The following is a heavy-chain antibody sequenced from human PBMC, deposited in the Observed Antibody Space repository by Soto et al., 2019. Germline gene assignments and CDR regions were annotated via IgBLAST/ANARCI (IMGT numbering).Heavy chain of an antibody. Sequence: QVQLQESGPGLVKPSETLSLTCTVSGGSISSYYWSWIRQPPGKGLEWIGYIYYSGSTNYNPSLKSRVTISVDTSKNQFSLKLSSVTAADTAVYYCARHSYDYIWGSKTPYFMDVWGKGTTVTVSS. CDR2: IYYSGST. CDR3: ARHSYDYIWGSKTPYFMDV. V-gene: IGHV4-59*08. CDR1: GGSISSYY. J-gene: IGHJ6*03. D-gene: IGHD3-16*01.